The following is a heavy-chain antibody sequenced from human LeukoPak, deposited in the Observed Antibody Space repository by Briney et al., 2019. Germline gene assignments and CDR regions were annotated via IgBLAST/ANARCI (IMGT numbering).Heavy chain of an antibody. CDR1: GFTFSSYS. CDR2: ISSSSSYI. D-gene: IGHD4-17*01. V-gene: IGHV3-21*01. Sequence: PGGSQRLSCAAPGFTFSSYSMNWVRQAPGKGLEWVSSISSSSSYIYYADSVKGRFTISRDNAKNSLYLQMNSLRAEDTAVYYCARGSPSYGDYLIDYWGQGTLVTVSS. J-gene: IGHJ4*02. CDR3: ARGSPSYGDYLIDY.